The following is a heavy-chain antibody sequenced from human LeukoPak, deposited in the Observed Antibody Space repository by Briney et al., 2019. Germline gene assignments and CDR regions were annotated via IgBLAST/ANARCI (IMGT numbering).Heavy chain of an antibody. V-gene: IGHV4-38-2*02. CDR3: ARDSPREERNAFDI. CDR1: GYSISSGYY. CDR2: IYHSGST. Sequence: SETLSLTCTVSGYSISSGYYWGWIRQPPGKGLEWIGSIYHSGSTYYNPSLKSRVTISVDTSKNQFSLKLSSVTAADTAVYYCARDSPREERNAFDIWGQGTMVIVSS. J-gene: IGHJ3*02.